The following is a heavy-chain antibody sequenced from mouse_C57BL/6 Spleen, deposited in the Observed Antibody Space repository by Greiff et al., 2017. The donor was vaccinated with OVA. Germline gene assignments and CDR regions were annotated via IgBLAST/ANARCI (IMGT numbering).Heavy chain of an antibody. CDR1: GYTFTSYW. J-gene: IGHJ3*01. V-gene: IGHV1-72*01. CDR2: IDPHSGGT. Sequence: QVQLQQPGAELVKPGASVKLSCKASGYTFTSYWMHWVKQRPGRGLEWIGRIDPHSGGTQYNEKFKSKATLTVDKPSSTAYMQLSSLTSEDSAVYYCARSYGNSFFAYWGQGTLVTVSA. D-gene: IGHD2-1*01. CDR3: ARSYGNSFFAY.